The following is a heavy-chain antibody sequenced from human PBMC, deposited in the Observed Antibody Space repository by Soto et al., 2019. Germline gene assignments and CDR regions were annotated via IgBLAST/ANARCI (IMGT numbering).Heavy chain of an antibody. Sequence: HPGGSLRLSCAASGFTFSNYGMHWVRQTPGKGLEWVAVLSYDGRNKYYTDSVKGRFTISRDNSKSTLYLQMNSLRAEDTAVYYCAKDQDKGGAVYYFDYWGQGTLVTVSS. CDR2: LSYDGRNK. CDR3: AKDQDKGGAVYYFDY. CDR1: GFTFSNYG. D-gene: IGHD1-26*01. J-gene: IGHJ4*02. V-gene: IGHV3-30*18.